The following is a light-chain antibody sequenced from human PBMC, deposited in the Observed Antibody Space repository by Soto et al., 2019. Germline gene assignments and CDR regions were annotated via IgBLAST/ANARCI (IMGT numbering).Light chain of an antibody. CDR1: QSVSSY. CDR2: DAS. CDR3: QQRSDWPPLT. Sequence: EIVLTQSPVTLSLSPGERATLSCRASQSVSSYLAWYQHKPGQAPRLLIYDASSRATGIPARFSGSGSGTDFSLTISRLEPEDFAVYYCQQRSDWPPLTFGGGTRVEIK. J-gene: IGKJ4*01. V-gene: IGKV3-11*01.